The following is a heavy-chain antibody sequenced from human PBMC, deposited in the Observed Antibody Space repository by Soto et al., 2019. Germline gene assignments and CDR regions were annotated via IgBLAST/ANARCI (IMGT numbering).Heavy chain of an antibody. V-gene: IGHV1-46*01. CDR1: GYTFTSYY. Sequence: ASVKVSCKASGYTFTSYYMHWVRQAPGQGLELMGIINPSGGSTSYAQKFQGRATMTRDTSISTAYMELSRLRSDDTAVYYCARDRVAATLYYYYYYGMDVWGQGTTVTVYS. CDR2: INPSGGST. CDR3: ARDRVAATLYYYYYYGMDV. D-gene: IGHD2-15*01. J-gene: IGHJ6*02.